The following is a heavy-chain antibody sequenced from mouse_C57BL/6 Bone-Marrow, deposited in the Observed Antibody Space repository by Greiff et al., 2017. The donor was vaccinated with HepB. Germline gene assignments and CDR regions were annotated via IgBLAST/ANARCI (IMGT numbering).Heavy chain of an antibody. Sequence: VQLQQPGAELVMPGASVKLSCKASGYTFTSYWITWVKQRPGQGLEWIGDIYPDGGSTNYNEKFKSKATLTVDTSSSTAYMQLSSLTSEDSAVYYCAREDWDYWGQGTTLTVSS. J-gene: IGHJ2*01. V-gene: IGHV1-55*01. D-gene: IGHD4-1*01. CDR1: GYTFTSYW. CDR2: IYPDGGST. CDR3: AREDWDY.